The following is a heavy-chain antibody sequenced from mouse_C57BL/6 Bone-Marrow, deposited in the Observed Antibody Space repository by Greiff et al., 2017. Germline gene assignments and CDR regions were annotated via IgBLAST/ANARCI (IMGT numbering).Heavy chain of an antibody. CDR3: ARQTGTGGAWFAY. CDR1: GFTFSDYG. D-gene: IGHD4-1*01. V-gene: IGHV5-17*01. J-gene: IGHJ3*01. Sequence: EVMLVESGGGLVKPGGSLKLSCAASGFTFSDYGMHWVRQAPEKGLEWVAYISSGSSTIYYADTVKGRFTISRDNAKNALFLQMTRLRSEDTAMYYCARQTGTGGAWFAYWGQGTLVTVSA. CDR2: ISSGSSTI.